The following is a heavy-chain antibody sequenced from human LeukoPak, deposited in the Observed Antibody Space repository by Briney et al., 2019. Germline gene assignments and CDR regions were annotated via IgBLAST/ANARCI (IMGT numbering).Heavy chain of an antibody. CDR3: ARASGEKSGSVDY. CDR2: IYSGGSI. V-gene: IGHV3-53*01. CDR1: GFTVSNNY. D-gene: IGHD5-12*01. Sequence: GGSLRLSCAASGFTVSNNYMSWVRQVSGKGLEWVSVIYSGGSIYYADSVKGRFTISRDKSKNTLYLEMNSLRAEDTAVYYCARASGEKSGSVDYWGQGTPVTVSS. J-gene: IGHJ4*02.